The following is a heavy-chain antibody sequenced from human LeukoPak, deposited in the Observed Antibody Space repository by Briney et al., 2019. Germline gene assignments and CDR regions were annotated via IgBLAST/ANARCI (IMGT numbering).Heavy chain of an antibody. Sequence: GGSLRLSCAASGFTFSNAWMNWVRQAPGKGLEWVGRIKSKSDGGTTDYPAPVKGRFTISRDDSKNTLFLQMNSLKTEDTAVYYCTTDRGLYDSSGYYYFATDIWGRGTMVTVSS. CDR2: IKSKSDGGTT. D-gene: IGHD3-22*01. CDR3: TTDRGLYDSSGYYYFATDI. V-gene: IGHV3-15*01. CDR1: GFTFSNAW. J-gene: IGHJ3*02.